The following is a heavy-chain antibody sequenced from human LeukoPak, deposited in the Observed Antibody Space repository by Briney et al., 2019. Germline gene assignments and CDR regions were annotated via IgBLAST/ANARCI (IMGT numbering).Heavy chain of an antibody. CDR3: ATEAVAGLETHYYFDY. CDR1: GFTFSSYG. V-gene: IGHV3-30*03. Sequence: GGSLRLSCAASGFTFSSYGMHWVRQAPGKGLEWVAVTSYDGSNKYFADSVKGRFTISRDNSKNTLYLQMNSLRPEDTAVYYCATEAVAGLETHYYFDYWGQGTLVTVSS. J-gene: IGHJ4*02. D-gene: IGHD6-19*01. CDR2: TSYDGSNK.